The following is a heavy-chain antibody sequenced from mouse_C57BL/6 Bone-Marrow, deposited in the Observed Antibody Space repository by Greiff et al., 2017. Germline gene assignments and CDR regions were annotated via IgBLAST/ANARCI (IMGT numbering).Heavy chain of an antibody. Sequence: VQLQESGAELARPGASVKLSCKASGYTFTSYGISWVKQRTGQGLEWIGEIYPRSGNTYYNEKFKGKATLTADKYSSTAYMELRSLTSEDSAVYFCAREIVTAQYYYAMDYWGQGTSVTVSS. D-gene: IGHD2-5*01. CDR2: IYPRSGNT. CDR3: AREIVTAQYYYAMDY. CDR1: GYTFTSYG. V-gene: IGHV1-81*01. J-gene: IGHJ4*01.